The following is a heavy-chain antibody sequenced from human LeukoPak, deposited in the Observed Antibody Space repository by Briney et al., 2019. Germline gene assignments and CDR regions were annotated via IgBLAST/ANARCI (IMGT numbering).Heavy chain of an antibody. J-gene: IGHJ5*02. Sequence: GGSLRPSCVASGFSLSGYWMYWVRQAPGKGLMYISRNNGDGSTTNYADVVKGRFTMSRDNVKNTLYLQMNSLRVEDTAVYYCARDPRNVGLAPWGQGTLVTVSS. V-gene: IGHV3-74*01. CDR2: NNGDGSTT. CDR1: GFSLSGYW. D-gene: IGHD2-15*01. CDR3: ARDPRNVGLAP.